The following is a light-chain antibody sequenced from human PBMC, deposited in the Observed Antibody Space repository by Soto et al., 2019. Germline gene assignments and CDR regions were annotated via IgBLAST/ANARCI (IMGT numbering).Light chain of an antibody. Sequence: EIVLTQSPGTLSLSPGERATLSCRASQSVSSSYLAWYQQKPGQAPRLLIYGASSRATGIPDRFSGSGSGTDFTLTISRLEPEDVAVYYCQQYRTFGPGTKVDSK. J-gene: IGKJ3*01. V-gene: IGKV3-20*01. CDR1: QSVSSSY. CDR2: GAS. CDR3: QQYRT.